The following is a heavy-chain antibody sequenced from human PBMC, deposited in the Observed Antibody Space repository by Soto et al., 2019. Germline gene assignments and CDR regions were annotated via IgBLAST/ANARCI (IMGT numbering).Heavy chain of an antibody. Sequence: QVQLVQSGSEVKKPGASVKVSCKASGYTFTNYGMSWVRQAPGQGLEWMGWISAYNGNTNHAQNFQGIVTMTTDTSTKTAYMELRSLRSDDPAVYYCARCYCSVGSCYSCWHFDLWCRGALVTVSS. J-gene: IGHJ2*01. CDR1: GYTFTNYG. CDR3: ARCYCSVGSCYSCWHFDL. CDR2: ISAYNGNT. D-gene: IGHD2-15*01. V-gene: IGHV1-18*01.